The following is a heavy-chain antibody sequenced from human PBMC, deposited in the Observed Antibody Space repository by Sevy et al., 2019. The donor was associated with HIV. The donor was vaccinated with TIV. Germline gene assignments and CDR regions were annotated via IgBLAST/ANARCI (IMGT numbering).Heavy chain of an antibody. J-gene: IGHJ4*02. Sequence: SETLSLTCSVSGGSISSYYWNWIRQPPGKGLERIGYIYSSGSTNYNPSLKSRVTISVDMSKNQFSLKLSSVTDADTAVDYCARSHLAVCGGDCFSPYYFDSWGQGTLVTVSS. CDR2: IYSSGST. V-gene: IGHV4-59*01. D-gene: IGHD2-21*01. CDR3: ARSHLAVCGGDCFSPYYFDS. CDR1: GGSISSYY.